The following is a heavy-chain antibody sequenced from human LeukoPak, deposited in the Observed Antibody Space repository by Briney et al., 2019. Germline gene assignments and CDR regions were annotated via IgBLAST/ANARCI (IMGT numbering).Heavy chain of an antibody. V-gene: IGHV4-30-4*01. J-gene: IGHJ6*02. CDR1: GGSISSGDYY. Sequence: SETLSLTCTVSGGSISSGDYYWSWIRQPPGKGLEWIGYIYYSGSTYYNPSLKSRVTISVDTSKNQFSLKLSSVTAADTAVYYCARDYSVSYSNYYGMDVWGQGTTVTVSS. CDR2: IYYSGST. CDR3: ARDYSVSYSNYYGMDV. D-gene: IGHD1-26*01.